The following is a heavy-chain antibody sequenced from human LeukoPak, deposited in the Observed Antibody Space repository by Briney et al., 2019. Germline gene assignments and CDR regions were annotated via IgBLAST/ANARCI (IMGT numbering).Heavy chain of an antibody. V-gene: IGHV1-18*01. CDR1: GYTFTSYG. D-gene: IGHD6-13*01. CDR3: AREDSSSWSYYYYGMDV. J-gene: IGHJ6*02. Sequence: ASVKVSCKASGYTFTSYGISWVRQAPGQGLEGMGWISAYNGNTNYAQKLQGRVTMTTDTSTSTAYMELRSLRSDDTAVYYCAREDSSSWSYYYYGMDVWGQGTTVTVSS. CDR2: ISAYNGNT.